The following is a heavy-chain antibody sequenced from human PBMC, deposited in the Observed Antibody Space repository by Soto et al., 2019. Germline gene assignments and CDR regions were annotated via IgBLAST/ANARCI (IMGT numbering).Heavy chain of an antibody. CDR1: GFTFSSYS. V-gene: IGHV3-21*01. Sequence: EVQLVESGGGLVKPGGSLRLSCAASGFTFSSYSMNWVRQAPGKGLEWVSSISSSSSYIYYADSVKGRFTISRDNAMNSLYLQMNSLRAEDTAVYYCARDDGGSGYYFDYWGQGTLVTVSS. D-gene: IGHD3-10*01. CDR3: ARDDGGSGYYFDY. CDR2: ISSSSSYI. J-gene: IGHJ4*02.